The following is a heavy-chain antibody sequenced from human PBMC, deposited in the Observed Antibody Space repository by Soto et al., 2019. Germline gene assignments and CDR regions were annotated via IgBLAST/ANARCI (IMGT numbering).Heavy chain of an antibody. Sequence: SETLSLTCTVSGGSISSYYWSWIRQPPGKGLEWVGYIYYSGSTNYNPSLKSRVTISVDTSKNQFSLKLSSVTAADTAVYYCARDVFGGLAANWFDPWGQGTLVTVSS. CDR3: ARDVFGGLAANWFDP. D-gene: IGHD3-3*01. V-gene: IGHV4-59*01. J-gene: IGHJ5*02. CDR2: IYYSGST. CDR1: GGSISSYY.